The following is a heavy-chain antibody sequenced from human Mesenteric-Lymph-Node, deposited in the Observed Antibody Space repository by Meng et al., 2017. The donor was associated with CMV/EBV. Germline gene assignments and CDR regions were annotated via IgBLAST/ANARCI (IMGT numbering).Heavy chain of an antibody. Sequence: ASVKVSSKASGSTFTSYGISWVRQAPGQGLQWMGWISAYNGNTNYAQNLQGRVTMTADTATGTAYMELRSLRSDDTAVYYCARDRYYYDTSGYLTFDYWGQGTLVTVSS. CDR1: GSTFTSYG. CDR3: ARDRYYYDTSGYLTFDY. J-gene: IGHJ4*02. V-gene: IGHV1-18*01. D-gene: IGHD3-22*01. CDR2: ISAYNGNT.